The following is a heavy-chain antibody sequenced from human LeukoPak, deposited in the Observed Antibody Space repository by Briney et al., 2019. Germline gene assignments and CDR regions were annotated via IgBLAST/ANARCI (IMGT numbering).Heavy chain of an antibody. J-gene: IGHJ4*02. V-gene: IGHV3-33*08. CDR3: ARDWSYSFDY. CDR1: GFTFSSYA. CDR2: IWIDGSNE. Sequence: PGGSLRLSCAASGFTFSSYAMSWVRQAPGKGLEWVASIWIDGSNEFHADSVKGRFTISRDNSKNTLYLQMNSLRAEDTAIYYCARDWSYSFDYWGQGSLVTVSS. D-gene: IGHD4-11*01.